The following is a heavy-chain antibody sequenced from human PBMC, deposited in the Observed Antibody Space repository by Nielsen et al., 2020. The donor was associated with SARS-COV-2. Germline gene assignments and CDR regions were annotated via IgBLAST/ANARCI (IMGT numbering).Heavy chain of an antibody. CDR2: MNPNSGNT. J-gene: IGHJ6*02. Sequence: ASVKVSCKASGYTFTDYYMHWVRQAPGQGLEWMGWMNPNSGNTGYAQKFQGRVTMTRNTSISTAYMELSSLRSEDTAVYYCARYDFWSGYALEMDVWGQGTTVTVSS. CDR1: GYTFTDYY. V-gene: IGHV1-8*02. D-gene: IGHD3-3*01. CDR3: ARYDFWSGYALEMDV.